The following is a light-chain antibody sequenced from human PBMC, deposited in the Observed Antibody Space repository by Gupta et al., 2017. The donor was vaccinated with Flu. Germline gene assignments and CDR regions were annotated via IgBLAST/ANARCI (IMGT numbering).Light chain of an antibody. CDR3: SSYTSSSPYV. CDR1: SSDVGGYNY. CDR2: EVS. J-gene: IGLJ1*01. Sequence: QSALTQPASVSGSPGQSSTISCTGTSSDVGGYNYVSWYQQHPGKAPKLMIYEVSNRPSGVSNRFSGSKSGNTASLTISGLQAEDEADYYCSSYTSSSPYVFGTGTKVTVV. V-gene: IGLV2-14*01.